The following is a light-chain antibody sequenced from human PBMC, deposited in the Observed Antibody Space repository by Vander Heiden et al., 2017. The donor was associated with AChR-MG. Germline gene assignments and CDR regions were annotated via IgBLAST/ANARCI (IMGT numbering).Light chain of an antibody. J-gene: IGKJ2*01. CDR1: QSISSY. V-gene: IGKV1-39*01. CDR2: AAS. Sequence: DIQITQSPSSLSASVGDRVTITCRASQSISSYLNWYQQKPGKAPKLLISAASTLQSGVPSRFSASGSGTDFTLTISSLQPEDFATYYCQQSYSTPPYTFGQGTKVEMK. CDR3: QQSYSTPPYT.